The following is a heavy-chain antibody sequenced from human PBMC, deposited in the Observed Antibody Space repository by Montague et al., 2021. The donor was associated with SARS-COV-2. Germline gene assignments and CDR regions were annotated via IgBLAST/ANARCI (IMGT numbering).Heavy chain of an antibody. CDR3: ARYDRRYSDGGYFDY. D-gene: IGHD3-9*01. Sequence: TRSLTCTVSGGSISSGGYYWGWIRQHPGKGLEWIGYIYYSGSTYYNPSLKSRVTISVYTSKNQFSLKLSSVTAADTAVYYCARYDRRYSDGGYFDYWGQGTLVTVSS. CDR2: IYYSGST. CDR1: GGSISSGGYY. J-gene: IGHJ4*02. V-gene: IGHV4-31*03.